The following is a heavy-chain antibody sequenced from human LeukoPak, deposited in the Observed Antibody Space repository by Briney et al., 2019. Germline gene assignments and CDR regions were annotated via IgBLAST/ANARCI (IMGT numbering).Heavy chain of an antibody. CDR1: GFTFSSYA. CDR2: ISGSGGST. CDR3: AKDPFDYGDFIPDY. D-gene: IGHD4-17*01. J-gene: IGHJ4*02. V-gene: IGHV3-23*01. Sequence: PGGSLRLSCAASGFTFSSYAMSWVRQAPGKGLEWVSAISGSGGSTYYADSVKGRFTISRDNSKNTLYLQMNSLRAEDTAVYYCAKDPFDYGDFIPDYWGQGTLVTVSS.